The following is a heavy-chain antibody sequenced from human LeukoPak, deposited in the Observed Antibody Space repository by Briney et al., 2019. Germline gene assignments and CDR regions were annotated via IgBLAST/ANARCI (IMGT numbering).Heavy chain of an antibody. Sequence: SETLSLTCTVSGGSISSYYWSWIRQPPGKGLEWIGYIHYSGSTNYNPSLKSRVTISVDTSKNQFSQKLSSVTAADTAVYYCARRSSNQLLSYFDYWGQGTLVTVSS. CDR3: ARRSSNQLLSYFDY. D-gene: IGHD2-2*01. CDR2: IHYSGST. CDR1: GGSISSYY. J-gene: IGHJ4*02. V-gene: IGHV4-59*01.